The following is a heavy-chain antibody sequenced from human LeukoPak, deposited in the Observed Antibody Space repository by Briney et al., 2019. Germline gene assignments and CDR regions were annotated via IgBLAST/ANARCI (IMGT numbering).Heavy chain of an antibody. J-gene: IGHJ4*02. V-gene: IGHV3-23*01. CDR2: IGGSGGGT. CDR3: AKEGGYGELSSYFDY. D-gene: IGHD3-16*02. CDR1: GFTFSSYA. Sequence: GGSLRLSCAASGFTFSSYAMGWVRQAPGKGLEWVSSIGGSGGGTYYADSVKGRFTISRDNSKNTLYLQMNSLRAEDTAVYYCAKEGGYGELSSYFDYWGQGTLVTVSS.